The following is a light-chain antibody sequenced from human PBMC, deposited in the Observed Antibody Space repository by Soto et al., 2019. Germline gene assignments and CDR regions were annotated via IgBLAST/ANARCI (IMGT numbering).Light chain of an antibody. J-gene: IGKJ1*01. V-gene: IGKV1-5*01. Sequence: DIQMTQSPSTLSASIGDRVTITCRASQSISSWLAWSQQKPGKAPKLLIYDASKLESGVPSRFSGSGSGTEISLAISSLQADDFATYFCQQYGSYYLTFGQGTKVEIK. CDR2: DAS. CDR3: QQYGSYYLT. CDR1: QSISSW.